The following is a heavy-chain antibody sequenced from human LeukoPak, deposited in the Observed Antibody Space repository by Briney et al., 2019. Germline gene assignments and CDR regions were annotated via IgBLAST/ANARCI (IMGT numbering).Heavy chain of an antibody. CDR1: GGSISNNLYY. J-gene: IGHJ5*02. CDR2: IYYSGIT. D-gene: IGHD6-19*01. V-gene: IGHV4-39*02. CDR3: ARDRISVADPPNWFDP. Sequence: SETLSLTCTVSGGSISNNLYYWGWIRQPPGKGLEWIGSIYYSGITYYNPSLNGRVTISVDTSNNQFSLKLSSVTAADTAVYYCARDRISVADPPNWFDPWGQGTLVTVSS.